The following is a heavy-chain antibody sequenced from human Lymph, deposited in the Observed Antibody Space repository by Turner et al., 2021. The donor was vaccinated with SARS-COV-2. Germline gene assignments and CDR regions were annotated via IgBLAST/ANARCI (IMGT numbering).Heavy chain of an antibody. Sequence: QVQLVESGGGVVQPGRSLRLSCAASGFTFSSHGMHWVRQAPGKGLEWVAVIWYDGSNKYYADSVKGRFTISRDNSKNTLYLQMNSLRAEDTAVYYCAREGDALAGGMDVLGQGTTVTVSS. J-gene: IGHJ6*02. D-gene: IGHD2-15*01. CDR2: IWYDGSNK. CDR3: AREGDALAGGMDV. V-gene: IGHV3-33*01. CDR1: GFTFSSHG.